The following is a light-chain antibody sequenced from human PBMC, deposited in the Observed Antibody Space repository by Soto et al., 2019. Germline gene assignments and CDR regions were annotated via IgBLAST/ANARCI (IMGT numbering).Light chain of an antibody. J-gene: IGLJ1*01. CDR3: SSYTTSYFYV. CDR2: GVK. CDR1: GRDIGAYDY. Sequence: QSALTQPASVSGSPGQSITISCTGSGRDIGAYDYVSWYQQHPGKDPKLLIYGVKNRPSGVSYRFSASKSAFTASLTISGLQAEDEAHYYCSSYTTSYFYVFGPGTKVTVL. V-gene: IGLV2-14*01.